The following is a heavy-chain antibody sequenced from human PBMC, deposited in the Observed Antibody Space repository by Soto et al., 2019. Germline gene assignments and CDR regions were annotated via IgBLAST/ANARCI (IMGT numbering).Heavy chain of an antibody. CDR3: ARGFGSSGWYGPEYFQH. Sequence: SETLSLTCTVSGGSISSYYWSWIRQPPGKGLEWIGYIYYSGSTNYNPSLKSRVTISVDTSKNQFSLKLSSVTAADTAVYYCARGFGSSGWYGPEYFQHWGQGTLVTVSS. CDR1: GGSISSYY. J-gene: IGHJ1*01. D-gene: IGHD6-19*01. CDR2: IYYSGST. V-gene: IGHV4-59*01.